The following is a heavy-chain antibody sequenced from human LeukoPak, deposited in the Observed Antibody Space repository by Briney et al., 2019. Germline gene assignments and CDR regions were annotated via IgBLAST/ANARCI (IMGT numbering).Heavy chain of an antibody. V-gene: IGHV4-39*07. CDR2: IYYSGTT. D-gene: IGHD5-18*01. Sequence: SETLSLTCTVSSGSIRSSSYYWGWIRQPPGKGLEWIGSIYYSGTTHYSPSLESRVTISVDTSKNQFSLKLASVTAADTAIYYCAKGAGGFSYYNWFDPWGQGTLVTVSS. J-gene: IGHJ5*02. CDR3: AKGAGGFSYYNWFDP. CDR1: SGSIRSSSYY.